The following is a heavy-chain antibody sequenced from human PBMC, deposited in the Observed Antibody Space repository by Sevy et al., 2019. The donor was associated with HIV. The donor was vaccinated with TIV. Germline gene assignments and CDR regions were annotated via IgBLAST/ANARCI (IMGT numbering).Heavy chain of an antibody. Sequence: GGSLRLSCAASGFTFSSYSMNWVRQAPGKGLEWVSSISSSSSYIYYADSVKGRFTISRDNAKNSLYLQMNSLRAEDTAVYYCAREEDSSSWYRFSSRGDSPFDYWGQGTLVTVSS. CDR3: AREEDSSSWYRFSSRGDSPFDY. D-gene: IGHD6-13*01. CDR2: ISSSSSYI. V-gene: IGHV3-21*01. J-gene: IGHJ4*02. CDR1: GFTFSSYS.